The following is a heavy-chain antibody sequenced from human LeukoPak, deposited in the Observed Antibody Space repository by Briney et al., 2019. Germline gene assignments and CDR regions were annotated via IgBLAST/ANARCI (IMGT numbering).Heavy chain of an antibody. Sequence: GASVKVSCKASGYTFTGYYMHWVRQAPGQGLEWMGWINPNSGGTNYAQKFQGRVTMTRDTSISTAYMELSRLRSDDTAVYYCARDIFYDSSGYPGLGWFDPWGQGTLVTVSS. V-gene: IGHV1-2*02. CDR2: INPNSGGT. CDR3: ARDIFYDSSGYPGLGWFDP. J-gene: IGHJ5*02. D-gene: IGHD3-22*01. CDR1: GYTFTGYY.